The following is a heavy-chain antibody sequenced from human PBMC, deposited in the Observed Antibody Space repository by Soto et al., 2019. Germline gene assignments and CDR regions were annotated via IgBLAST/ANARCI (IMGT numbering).Heavy chain of an antibody. CDR1: GFTFSSYW. D-gene: IGHD3-16*01. J-gene: IGHJ6*02. V-gene: IGHV3-74*01. CDR2: INSDGSST. CDR3: ARDLRNDYVWEAHYYYYGMDV. Sequence: GGSLRLSCAASGFTFSSYWMHWVRQAPGKGLVWVSRINSDGSSTSYADSVKGRFTISRDNAKNTLYLQMNSLRAEDTAVYYCARDLRNDYVWEAHYYYYGMDVWGQGTTATVSS.